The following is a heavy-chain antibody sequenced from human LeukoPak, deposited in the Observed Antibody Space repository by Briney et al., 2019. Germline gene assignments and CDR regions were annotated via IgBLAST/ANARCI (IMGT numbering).Heavy chain of an antibody. V-gene: IGHV3-23*01. CDR3: AKQYSSAWYGDY. J-gene: IGHJ4*02. Sequence: PGGSLRLSCAASGFTFSNYGMNWVRQAPGKGLERVSGLSSGSGGNTYYADSVKGRFTISRDNSKNTLYLQMNSLRAEDTAVYYCAKQYSSAWYGDYWGQGTLVTVSS. CDR2: LSSGSGGNT. CDR1: GFTFSNYG. D-gene: IGHD6-19*01.